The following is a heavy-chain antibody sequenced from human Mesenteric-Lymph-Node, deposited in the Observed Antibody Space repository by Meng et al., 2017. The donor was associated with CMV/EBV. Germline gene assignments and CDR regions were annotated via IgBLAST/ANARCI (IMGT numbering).Heavy chain of an antibody. V-gene: IGHV3-20*04. CDR3: ARDVLGVLPATANY. J-gene: IGHJ4*02. CDR2: INWNGGST. Sequence: GESLKISCAASGFTFDDYGMSWVRQAPGKGLEWVSGINWNGGSTGYADSVKGRFTISRDNAKNSLYLQMNSLRAEDTALYYCARDVLGVLPATANYWGRGTLVTVSS. D-gene: IGHD2-8*02. CDR1: GFTFDDYG.